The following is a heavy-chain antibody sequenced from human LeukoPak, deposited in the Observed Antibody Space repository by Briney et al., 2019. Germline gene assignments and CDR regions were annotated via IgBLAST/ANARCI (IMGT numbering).Heavy chain of an antibody. CDR3: AKVGDVDTAMVHFDY. J-gene: IGHJ4*02. Sequence: GGSLRLSCAASGFTVSFNYMSWVRQAPGKGLEWVSAISGSGGSTYYADSVKGRFTISRDNSKNTLYLQMNSLRAEDTAVYYCAKVGDVDTAMVHFDYWGQGTLVTVSS. D-gene: IGHD5-18*01. CDR2: ISGSGGST. CDR1: GFTVSFNY. V-gene: IGHV3-23*01.